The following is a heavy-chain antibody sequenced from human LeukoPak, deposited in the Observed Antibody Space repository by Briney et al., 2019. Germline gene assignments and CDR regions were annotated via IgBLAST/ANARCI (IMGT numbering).Heavy chain of an antibody. J-gene: IGHJ3*02. D-gene: IGHD6-19*01. CDR3: ARTPQYSSGWYSNAFDI. CDR1: GFSLSTSGMC. CDR2: IDWDDDK. V-gene: IGHV2-70*11. Sequence: SGPTLVNPTQTLTLTCTFSGFSLSTSGMCVSWIRQPPGKALEWLARIDWDDDKYYSTSLKTRLTISKDTSKNQVVLTMTNMDPVDTATYYCARTPQYSSGWYSNAFDIWGQGTMVTVSS.